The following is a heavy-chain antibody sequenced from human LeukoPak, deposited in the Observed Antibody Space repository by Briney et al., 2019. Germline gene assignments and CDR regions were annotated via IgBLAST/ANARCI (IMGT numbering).Heavy chain of an antibody. J-gene: IGHJ4*02. D-gene: IGHD2-15*01. V-gene: IGHV4-34*01. CDR2: INHSGST. CDR3: ARDYTRRSVAVAQGTFDS. Sequence: SETLSLTCAVYGGSFSGYYWSWIRQPPGKGLEWIGEINHSGSTNYNPSLKSRVTISVDTSKNQFSLKLSSVTAADTAVYYCARDYTRRSVAVAQGTFDSWGQGTLVTASS. CDR1: GGSFSGYY.